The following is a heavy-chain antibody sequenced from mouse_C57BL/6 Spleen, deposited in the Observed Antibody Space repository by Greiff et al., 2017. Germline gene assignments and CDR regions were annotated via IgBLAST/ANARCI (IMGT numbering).Heavy chain of an antibody. CDR2: IDPSDSYT. J-gene: IGHJ1*03. CDR1: GYTFTSYW. D-gene: IGHD4-1*01. CDR3: ARLANWDSRWYFDV. V-gene: IGHV1-59*01. Sequence: QVQLQQPGAELVRPGTSVKLSCKASGYTFTSYWMHWVKQRPGQGLEWIGVIDPSDSYTNYNQKFKGKATLTVDTSSSTAYMQLSSLTSEDSAVYYCARLANWDSRWYFDVWGTGTTVTVSS.